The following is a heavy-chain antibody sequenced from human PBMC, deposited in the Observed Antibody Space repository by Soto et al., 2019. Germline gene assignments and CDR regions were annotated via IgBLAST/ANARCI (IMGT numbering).Heavy chain of an antibody. J-gene: IGHJ6*02. CDR3: ARPGMWTTIYHGVDV. Sequence: PGESLKISCQGSGYNFANYWIGWVRQMPGEGLEWMGVIYPGDSDSRYNPSFQGQVTISADKSISTVYLQWSSLRASDTAMYYCARPGMWTTIYHGVDVWGQGTTVTVSS. V-gene: IGHV5-51*01. CDR1: GYNFANYW. D-gene: IGHD1-1*01. CDR2: IYPGDSDS.